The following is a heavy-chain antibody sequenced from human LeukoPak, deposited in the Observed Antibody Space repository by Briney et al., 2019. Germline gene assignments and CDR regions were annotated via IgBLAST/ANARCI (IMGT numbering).Heavy chain of an antibody. D-gene: IGHD2-2*01. J-gene: IGHJ6*03. V-gene: IGHV1-24*01. CDR2: VDPEDGRT. Sequence: ASVKVSCEASGYTFSDYYLRWVQQAPGKGFEWMGRVDPEDGRTIYAQKFQGRVTLTEDTSTDTAYMELSSLRSADTAMYYCAINAYCSSNSCWGNYYYYYMDVWGKGTTVTVSS. CDR3: AINAYCSSNSCWGNYYYYYMDV. CDR1: GYTFSDYY.